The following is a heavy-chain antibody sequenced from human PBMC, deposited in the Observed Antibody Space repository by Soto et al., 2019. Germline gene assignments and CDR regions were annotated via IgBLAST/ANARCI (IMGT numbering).Heavy chain of an antibody. CDR3: ARRDYGSMRIGGNFDY. J-gene: IGHJ4*02. CDR1: GYSFTTYW. V-gene: IGHV5-51*01. Sequence: EVQLVQSGAEVKKPGESLKISCKGSGYSFTTYWIGWVRQMPGKGLEWMGIIFPGDSTTRYSPSFQGQVTISADRSITTAYLQWSSLRASDTAIYYCARRDYGSMRIGGNFDYWGQGTLVTVSS. D-gene: IGHD3-16*01. CDR2: IFPGDSTT.